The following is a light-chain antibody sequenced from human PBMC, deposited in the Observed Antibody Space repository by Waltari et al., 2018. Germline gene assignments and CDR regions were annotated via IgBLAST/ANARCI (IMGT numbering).Light chain of an antibody. CDR2: EGS. CDR3: CSYAGTL. CDR1: SSDVGSYNL. Sequence: QSALTQPASVSGSPGQSITISCTGTSSDVGSYNLVSWYQQHPGKAPKLMIYEGSKRPSVVSNRFSGSKSGNTASLTISGLQAEDEADYYCCSYAGTLFGGGTKLTVL. V-gene: IGLV2-23*01. J-gene: IGLJ3*02.